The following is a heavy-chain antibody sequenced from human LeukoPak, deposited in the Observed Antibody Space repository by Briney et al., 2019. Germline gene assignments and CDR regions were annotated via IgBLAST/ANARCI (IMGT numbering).Heavy chain of an antibody. Sequence: PSETLSLTCAVYGGSFSGYYWSWIRQPPGKGLEWIGEIYHSGSTNYNPSLKSRVTISVDKSKNQFSLKLSSVTAADTAVYYCARKAAAVSFDYWGQGTLVTVSS. V-gene: IGHV4-34*01. J-gene: IGHJ4*02. CDR1: GGSFSGYY. D-gene: IGHD6-13*01. CDR2: IYHSGST. CDR3: ARKAAAVSFDY.